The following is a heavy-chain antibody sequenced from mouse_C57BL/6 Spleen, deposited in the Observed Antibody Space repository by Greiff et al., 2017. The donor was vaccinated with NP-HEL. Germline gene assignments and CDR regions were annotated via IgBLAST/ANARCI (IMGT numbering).Heavy chain of an antibody. CDR2: INPGSGGT. D-gene: IGHD4-1*01. Sequence: QVQLKESGAELVRPGTSVKVSCKASGYAFTNYLIEWVKQRPGQGLEWIGVINPGSGGTNYNEKFKGKATLTADKSSSTAYMQLSSLTSEDSAVYFCARDWAGTWYFDVWGTGTTVTVSS. J-gene: IGHJ1*03. CDR3: ARDWAGTWYFDV. V-gene: IGHV1-54*01. CDR1: GYAFTNYL.